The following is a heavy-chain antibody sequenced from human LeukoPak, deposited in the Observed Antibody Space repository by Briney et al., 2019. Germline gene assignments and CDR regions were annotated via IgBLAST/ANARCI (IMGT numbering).Heavy chain of an antibody. D-gene: IGHD5-12*01. Sequence: GGSLRLSCAASGFTFSSYSMNWVRQTPGKGLEWVAVISRDGTHDYYADSVQGRFAISRDNSKNTVCLQMNSLKAEDTAVYYCARGFMWIVDYWGQGTLVTVSS. CDR1: GFTFSSYS. J-gene: IGHJ4*02. V-gene: IGHV3-30*03. CDR2: ISRDGTHD. CDR3: ARGFMWIVDY.